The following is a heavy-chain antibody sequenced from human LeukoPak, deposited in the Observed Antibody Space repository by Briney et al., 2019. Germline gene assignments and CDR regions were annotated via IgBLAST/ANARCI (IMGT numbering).Heavy chain of an antibody. V-gene: IGHV1-18*01. Sequence: ASVKVSCKASGYTFTSYGISWVRQTPGQGLEWMGWISAYNGNTNYAQKFQGRVTMTRDTSISTAYMELSRLRSDDTAVYYCARAGDSRAFDIWGQGTMVTVSS. CDR1: GYTFTSYG. J-gene: IGHJ3*02. CDR2: ISAYNGNT. CDR3: ARAGDSRAFDI. D-gene: IGHD3-10*01.